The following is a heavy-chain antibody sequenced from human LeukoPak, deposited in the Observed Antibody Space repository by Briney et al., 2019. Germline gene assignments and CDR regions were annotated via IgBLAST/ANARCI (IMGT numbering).Heavy chain of an antibody. CDR2: ISGSGDNT. Sequence: GGSLRLSCAASGFTFSGYAMNWVRQAPGKGLEWISSISGSGDNTYYADSVKGRFTISRDNSKNTLYLQMNSLRAEDTAVYYCAKSYKSGFDPWGQGTLVTVSS. J-gene: IGHJ5*02. CDR1: GFTFSGYA. V-gene: IGHV3-23*01. CDR3: AKSYKSGFDP. D-gene: IGHD1-1*01.